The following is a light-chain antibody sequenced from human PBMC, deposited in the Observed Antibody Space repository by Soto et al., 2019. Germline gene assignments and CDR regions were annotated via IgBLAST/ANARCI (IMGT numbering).Light chain of an antibody. J-gene: IGLJ1*01. CDR1: SSDIGVYNY. V-gene: IGLV2-14*01. Sequence: QSALTQPASVSGSPGQSITFSCTGTSSDIGVYNYVSWYQQHPGKAPKLMIYEVNNRPSGVSNRFSGSKSGNTASLTISGLQAEDEADYYCSSYKTSNTYVFGNGSKVTV. CDR2: EVN. CDR3: SSYKTSNTYV.